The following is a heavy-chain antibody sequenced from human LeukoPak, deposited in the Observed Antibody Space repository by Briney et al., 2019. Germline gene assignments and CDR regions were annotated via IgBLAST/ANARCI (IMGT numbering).Heavy chain of an antibody. V-gene: IGHV1-69*13. D-gene: IGHD1-26*01. J-gene: IGHJ4*02. Sequence: GASAKVSCKASGGTFSSYAISWVRQAPGQGLEWMGGIIPIFGTANYAQKFQGRVTITADESTSTAYMELNSLRSEDTAVYYCASSSGSYRVPGKFDYWGQGTLVTVSS. CDR1: GGTFSSYA. CDR2: IIPIFGTA. CDR3: ASSSGSYRVPGKFDY.